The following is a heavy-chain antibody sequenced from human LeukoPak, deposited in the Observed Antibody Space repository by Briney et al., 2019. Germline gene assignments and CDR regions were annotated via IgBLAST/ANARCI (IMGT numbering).Heavy chain of an antibody. V-gene: IGHV3-7*01. CDR3: ATYTHWVAGDV. D-gene: IGHD3-16*01. CDR1: GFTFSDSW. J-gene: IGHJ6*02. CDR2: VNPDGSAK. Sequence: QSGGSLRLSCAASGFTFSDSWMSWVRQAPGKGLEWVANVNPDGSAKDYVDSVKGRFTISRDNAGNSLFLQMSSLRAEDTAVYYRATYTHWVAGDVWGQGTTVTVSS.